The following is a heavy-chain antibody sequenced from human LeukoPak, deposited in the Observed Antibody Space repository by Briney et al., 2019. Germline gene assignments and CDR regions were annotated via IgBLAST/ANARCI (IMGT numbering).Heavy chain of an antibody. CDR3: ARYGDY. Sequence: GGSPRLSCAASGFTFSSYEMNWVRQAPGKGLEWVSYISSSGSTTYYADSVKGRFTISRDNAKNSLNLQMNSLRAEDTAVYYCARYGDYWGQGTLVTVSS. D-gene: IGHD3-10*01. CDR2: ISSSGSTT. J-gene: IGHJ4*02. CDR1: GFTFSSYE. V-gene: IGHV3-48*03.